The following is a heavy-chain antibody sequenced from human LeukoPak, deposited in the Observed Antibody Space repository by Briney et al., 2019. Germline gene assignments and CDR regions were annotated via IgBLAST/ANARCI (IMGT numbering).Heavy chain of an antibody. CDR3: ARGLMMAVAGRGEFHY. J-gene: IGHJ4*02. CDR2: IYYSGST. V-gene: IGHV4-59*01. D-gene: IGHD6-13*01. CDR1: GGSISSYY. Sequence: RTSETLSLTCIVSGGSISSYYWSWIRQPPGKGLEWIGYIYYSGSTNYNPSLKSRVTISVDTSKNQLSLKLSSVTAADTAVYYCARGLMMAVAGRGEFHYWGQGTLVTVSS.